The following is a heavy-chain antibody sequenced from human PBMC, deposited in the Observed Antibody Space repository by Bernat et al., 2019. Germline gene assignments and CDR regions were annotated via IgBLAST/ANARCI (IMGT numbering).Heavy chain of an antibody. CDR3: ARGVIPLAGTYMAY. CDR1: GFTFSSYW. D-gene: IGHD3-16*02. CDR2: INSDGSTT. J-gene: IGHJ4*02. V-gene: IGHV3-74*01. Sequence: EVQLVESGGGLVQPGGSLRLSCSASGFTFSSYWMHWVRQTPGKGLVWVSRINSDGSTTTYADSVKGRFTISRDNAKNTLYLQMTSLRVEDTAVYYCARGVIPLAGTYMAYWGQGTLVTVSS.